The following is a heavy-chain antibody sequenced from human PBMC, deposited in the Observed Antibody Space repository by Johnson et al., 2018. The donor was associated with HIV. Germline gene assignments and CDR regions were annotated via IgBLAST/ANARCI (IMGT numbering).Heavy chain of an antibody. Sequence: VHLVESGGGVVRPGGSLRLSCAASGFTLDDYGMAWVRQAPGKGLEWVSYISSSGDTMYNADSVKGRFTVSRDNSKSTLYLQMNSLRAEDTGLYYCAKSTQATIVRGSGPYGAFDIWGQGTMVTVSS. CDR2: ISSSGDTM. CDR3: AKSTQATIVRGSGPYGAFDI. V-gene: IGHV3-48*01. D-gene: IGHD1-14*01. J-gene: IGHJ3*02. CDR1: GFTLDDYG.